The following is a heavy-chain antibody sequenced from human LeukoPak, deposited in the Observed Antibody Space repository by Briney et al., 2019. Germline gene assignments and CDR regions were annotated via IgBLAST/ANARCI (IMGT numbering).Heavy chain of an antibody. V-gene: IGHV1-2*06. CDR3: ARDHYSVRVRGVIMTPGY. Sequence: GASVKVSCKASGYTFTGYYMHWVRQAPGQGLERMGRINPNSGGTNYAQKFQGRVTMTRDTSISTAYMELSRLRSDDTAVYYCARDHYSVRVRGVIMTPGYWGQGTLVTVSS. D-gene: IGHD3-10*01. CDR2: INPNSGGT. CDR1: GYTFTGYY. J-gene: IGHJ4*02.